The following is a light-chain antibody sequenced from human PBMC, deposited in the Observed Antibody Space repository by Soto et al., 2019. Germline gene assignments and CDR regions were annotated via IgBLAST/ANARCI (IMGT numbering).Light chain of an antibody. V-gene: IGLV2-14*01. CDR3: SSYTSRSTGV. Sequence: QSALTQPASVSGSPGQSITISCTGTSSDVGGYNYVSWYQQHPGKAPKLMIYDVSNRPSGVSNRFSGSKSGNTASLTISGLQAADEADYYCSSYTSRSTGVFGGGTKLTVL. CDR1: SSDVGGYNY. CDR2: DVS. J-gene: IGLJ2*01.